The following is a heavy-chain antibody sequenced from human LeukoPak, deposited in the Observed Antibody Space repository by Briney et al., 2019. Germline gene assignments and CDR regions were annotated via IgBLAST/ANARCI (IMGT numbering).Heavy chain of an antibody. D-gene: IGHD6-19*01. CDR3: ARRPQNSSGWIYYFDY. Sequence: SETLSLTCTVSGVSISSSSYYWGWIRQPPGKGLEWIGSIYYSGSTYYNPSLKSRVTISVDTSKNQFSLKLSSVTAADTAVYYCARRPQNSSGWIYYFDYWGQGTLVTVSS. CDR2: IYYSGST. V-gene: IGHV4-39*01. CDR1: GVSISSSSYY. J-gene: IGHJ4*02.